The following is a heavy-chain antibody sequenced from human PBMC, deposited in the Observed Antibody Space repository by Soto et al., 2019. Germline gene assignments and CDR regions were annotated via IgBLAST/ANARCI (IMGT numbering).Heavy chain of an antibody. CDR2: ISISSSYI. V-gene: IGHV3-21*01. D-gene: IGHD2-2*01. CDR3: ARVGGGYQLLHAFDV. J-gene: IGHJ3*01. CDR1: GFTFSSYS. Sequence: PGGSLRLSCAASGFTFSSYSMNWVRQAPGKGLEWVSSISISSSYIYYADSVKGRFTISRDNAKNSLYLQMNSLRAEDTAVYYCARVGGGYQLLHAFDVWGQGTMVTVSS.